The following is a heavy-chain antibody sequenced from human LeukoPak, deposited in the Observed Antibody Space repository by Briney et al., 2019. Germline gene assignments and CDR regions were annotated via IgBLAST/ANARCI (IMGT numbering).Heavy chain of an antibody. J-gene: IGHJ5*02. CDR1: GGSISSSSYY. V-gene: IGHV4-39*01. CDR2: IYYSGST. CDR3: ARHEIAVTAHNWFDP. Sequence: SETLSLTCTVSGGSISSSSYYWGWIRQPPGKGLEWIGSIYYSGSTYYNPSLKSRLTISVDTSKNQFSLKLSSVTAADTAVYYCARHEIAVTAHNWFDPWGQGTLVTVSS. D-gene: IGHD6-19*01.